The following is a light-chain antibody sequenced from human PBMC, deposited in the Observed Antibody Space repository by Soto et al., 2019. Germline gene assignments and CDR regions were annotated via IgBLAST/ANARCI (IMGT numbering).Light chain of an antibody. J-gene: IGLJ1*01. CDR2: DVS. CDR3: SSYTSSNTFV. V-gene: IGLV2-14*01. Sequence: QSALTQPASVSGSPGQSITISCSGTSSDVGSYNFVSWYQQHPDKAPKLMIYDVSNRPSGVSNRFSGSKSGNTASLTISGLQAEDEADYYCSSYTSSNTFVFGTGTKLTVL. CDR1: SSDVGSYNF.